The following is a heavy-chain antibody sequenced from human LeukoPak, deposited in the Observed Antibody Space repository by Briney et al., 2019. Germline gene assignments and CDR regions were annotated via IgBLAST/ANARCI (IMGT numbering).Heavy chain of an antibody. Sequence: SETLSLTCAVDGTSFSGYYWSWIRQPPGKGLEWIGYIYYSGSTNYNPSLKSRVTISVDTSKNQFSLKLSSVTAADTAVYYCARSNKWFGELLPNWFDPWGQGTLVTVSS. V-gene: IGHV4-59*01. D-gene: IGHD3-10*01. CDR1: GTSFSGYY. CDR3: ARSNKWFGELLPNWFDP. CDR2: IYYSGST. J-gene: IGHJ5*02.